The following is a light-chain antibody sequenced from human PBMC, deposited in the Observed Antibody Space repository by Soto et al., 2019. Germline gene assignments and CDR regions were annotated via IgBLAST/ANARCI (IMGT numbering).Light chain of an antibody. CDR2: GAS. CDR3: QQYNNWPCT. CDR1: QSVTSD. Sequence: EIMMTQSPATLSVSPGERATLSCRASQSVTSDLAWYQQKPGQAPRLLIYGASTRATGIPARFSGRGSGTEFTLTISSLQSEDFAVYYCQQYNNWPCTFGGGTKVDIK. V-gene: IGKV3-15*01. J-gene: IGKJ4*01.